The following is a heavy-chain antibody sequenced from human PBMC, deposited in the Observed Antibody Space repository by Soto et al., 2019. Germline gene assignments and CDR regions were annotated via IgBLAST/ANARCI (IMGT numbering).Heavy chain of an antibody. Sequence: ASVKVSCKASGYTFTSYGISWVRQAPGQGLEWMGWISAYNGNTNYAQKLQGRVTMTTDTSTSTAYMELRSLRSDDTAVYYCARDRGIAVAGHDAFDIWGQGTMVTGSS. D-gene: IGHD6-19*01. CDR3: ARDRGIAVAGHDAFDI. CDR1: GYTFTSYG. V-gene: IGHV1-18*01. CDR2: ISAYNGNT. J-gene: IGHJ3*02.